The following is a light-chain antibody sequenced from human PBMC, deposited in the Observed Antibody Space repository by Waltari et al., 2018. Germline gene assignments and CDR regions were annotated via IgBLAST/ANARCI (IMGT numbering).Light chain of an antibody. V-gene: IGLV2-23*02. CDR2: EVS. CDR1: RRHLGSYYL. J-gene: IGLJ3*02. Sequence: QSALTQPASVSGSPGQSITVSCSGTRRHLGSYYLVSWYQHHPGKAPKLIIFEVSKRASGVSNRFSASKSGNTASRTVSGLQAEDEADYYCCSYGSSSSWVFGGGTKLTVL. CDR3: CSYGSSSSWV.